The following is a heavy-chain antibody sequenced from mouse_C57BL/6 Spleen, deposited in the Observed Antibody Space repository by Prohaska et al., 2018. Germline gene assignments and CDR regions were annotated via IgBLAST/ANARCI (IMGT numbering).Heavy chain of an antibody. Sequence: EVKLLQSGGGLVQPGGYLKLYCAASGIDFSRYWMRWVRRAPGKGLEWIGEINPDSSTINYAPSLNDKVIIYRDNAKNTLYLQMSKVRSEDTALYYCASPNWDWYFDVWGTGTTVTVSS. CDR1: GIDFSRYW. D-gene: IGHD4-1*01. J-gene: IGHJ1*03. CDR2: INPDSSTI. CDR3: ASPNWDWYFDV. V-gene: IGHV4-1*01.